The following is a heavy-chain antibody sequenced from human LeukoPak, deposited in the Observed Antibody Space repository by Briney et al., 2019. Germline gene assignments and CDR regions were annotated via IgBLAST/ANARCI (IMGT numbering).Heavy chain of an antibody. J-gene: IGHJ3*02. CDR3: AKGLTAAGPDAFDI. Sequence: GRSLRLSCAASGFTFYDYAMHWVRQAPGKGLEWVSGISWNSGSIGYADSVKGRFTISRDNAKNSLYLQMNSLRAEDTALYYCAKGLTAAGPDAFDIWGQGTMVTVSS. CDR1: GFTFYDYA. V-gene: IGHV3-9*01. CDR2: ISWNSGSI. D-gene: IGHD6-13*01.